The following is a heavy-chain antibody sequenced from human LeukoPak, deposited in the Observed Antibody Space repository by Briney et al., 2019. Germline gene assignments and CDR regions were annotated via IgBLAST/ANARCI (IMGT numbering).Heavy chain of an antibody. CDR3: ARDVLLWFRETNFFDY. CDR1: GYTFTSYG. CDR2: ISAYNGNT. V-gene: IGHV1-18*01. J-gene: IGHJ4*02. D-gene: IGHD3-10*01. Sequence: GASVKVSCKASGYTFTSYGISWVRQAPGQGLEWMGWISAYNGNTNYAQKLQGRVTMTTDTSTSTAYTELRSLRSDGPAVDYCARDVLLWFRETNFFDYWGQGTLVTVSS.